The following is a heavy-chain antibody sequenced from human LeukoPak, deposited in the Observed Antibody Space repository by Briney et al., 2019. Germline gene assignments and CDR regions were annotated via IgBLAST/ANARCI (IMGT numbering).Heavy chain of an antibody. V-gene: IGHV3-33*01. CDR3: TRYNNDHFDY. J-gene: IGHJ4*02. D-gene: IGHD1-14*01. CDR2: IAYDGSRA. Sequence: GGSLRLSCAGSGFTFGGYGMHWCRQTPGKGLEWVAVIAYDGSRALYADSVKGRFTISRDNSKNTMSVQMDYLRAEDTAVYYCTRYNNDHFDYWGQGTLVTVSS. CDR1: GFTFGGYG.